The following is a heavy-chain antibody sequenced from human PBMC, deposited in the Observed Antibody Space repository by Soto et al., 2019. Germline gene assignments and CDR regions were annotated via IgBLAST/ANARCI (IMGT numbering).Heavy chain of an antibody. V-gene: IGHV4-34*01. CDR1: GGSFSGYY. J-gene: IGHJ6*02. Sequence: QVQLQQWGAGLLKPSETLSLTCAVYGGSFSGYYWSWIRQPPGKGLEWIGEINHSGSTNYNPSLKCRVTISVDTSKNQFSLKLSSVTAADTAVYYCARALRIAVAGTYYYYYGMDVWGQGTTVTVSS. CDR3: ARALRIAVAGTYYYYYGMDV. CDR2: INHSGST. D-gene: IGHD6-19*01.